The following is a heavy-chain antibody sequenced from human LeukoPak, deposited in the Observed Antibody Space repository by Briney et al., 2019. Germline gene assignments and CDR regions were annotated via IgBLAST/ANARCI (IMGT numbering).Heavy chain of an antibody. D-gene: IGHD1-26*01. CDR3: ARGDGNYYDY. CDR1: GYTFSSYG. V-gene: IGHV1-18*01. J-gene: IGHJ4*02. CDR2: ISAYNGNT. Sequence: AXVKVSCKASGYTFSSYGISWVRQAPGQGLEWMGWISAYNGNTNYAQKFKGRVTMTTDTSTSTAYMELRSLRSDDTAVYFCARGDGNYYDYWGQGTLVTVSS.